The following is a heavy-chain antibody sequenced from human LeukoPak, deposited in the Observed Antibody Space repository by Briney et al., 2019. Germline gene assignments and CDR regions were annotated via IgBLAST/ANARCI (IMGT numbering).Heavy chain of an antibody. CDR2: IYSGGST. J-gene: IGHJ3*02. CDR3: ARHLKDCGGDCYSGAFDI. CDR1: GFTVSSNY. Sequence: GGSLRLSCAASGFTVSSNYMSWVRQAPGEGLEWVSVIYSGGSTYYADSVKGRFTISRDNSKNTLYLQMNSLRAEDTAVYYCARHLKDCGGDCYSGAFDIWGQGTMVTVSS. V-gene: IGHV3-66*04. D-gene: IGHD2-21*02.